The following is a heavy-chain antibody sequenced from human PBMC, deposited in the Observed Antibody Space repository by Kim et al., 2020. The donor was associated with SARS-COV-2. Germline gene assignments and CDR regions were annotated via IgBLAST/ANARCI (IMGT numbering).Heavy chain of an antibody. D-gene: IGHD5-18*01. Sequence: YSTDSVRGRFTISRDNAKSSLYLQMHSLRVEDTAVYYCVGDIGYSYAFIYWGQGTLVTVSS. V-gene: IGHV3-48*03. CDR3: VGDIGYSYAFIY. J-gene: IGHJ4*02.